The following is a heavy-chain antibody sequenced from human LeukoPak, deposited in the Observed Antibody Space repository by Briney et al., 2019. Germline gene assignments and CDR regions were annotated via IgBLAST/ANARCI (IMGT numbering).Heavy chain of an antibody. J-gene: IGHJ3*02. CDR3: ARDQGGIAAAGKRSDAFDI. CDR1: GFTFSSYW. CDR2: INSDGSST. V-gene: IGHV3-74*01. Sequence: PGGSLRLSCAASGFTFSSYWMHWVRQAPGKGLVWVSRINSDGSSTSYADSVKGRFTISRDNAKNTLYLQMNSLRAEDTAVYYCARDQGGIAAAGKRSDAFDIWGQGTMVTVSS. D-gene: IGHD6-13*01.